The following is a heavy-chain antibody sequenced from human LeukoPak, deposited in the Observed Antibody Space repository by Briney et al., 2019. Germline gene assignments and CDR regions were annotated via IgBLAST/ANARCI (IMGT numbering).Heavy chain of an antibody. CDR2: IIPIFGTA. CDR1: GGTFSSYA. D-gene: IGHD2-15*01. Sequence: GASVKVSCKASGGTFSSYAISWVRQAPGQGLEWMGGIIPIFGTANYAQKFQGRVTITTDESTSTAYMELSSLRSEDTAVYYCARDLRSIGWFDPWGQGTLVTVSS. J-gene: IGHJ5*02. CDR3: ARDLRSIGWFDP. V-gene: IGHV1-69*05.